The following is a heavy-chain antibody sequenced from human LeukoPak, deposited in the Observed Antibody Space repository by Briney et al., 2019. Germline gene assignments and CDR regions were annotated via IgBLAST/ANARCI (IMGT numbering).Heavy chain of an antibody. V-gene: IGHV3-64D*09. Sequence: GGSLRLSCSASGFTFSSYAMHWVRQDPGKGLEYVSAISSNGGSTYYADSVKGRFTISRDNSKNTLYLQMSSLRAEDTAVYYCVKDGADNWFDPWGQGTLVTVSS. CDR1: GFTFSSYA. J-gene: IGHJ5*02. CDR2: ISSNGGST. CDR3: VKDGADNWFDP.